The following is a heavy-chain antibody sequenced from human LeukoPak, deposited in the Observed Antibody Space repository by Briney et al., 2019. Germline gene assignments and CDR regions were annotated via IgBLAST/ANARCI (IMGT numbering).Heavy chain of an antibody. CDR3: ARELAVVVPAAIGWFDP. CDR1: GGSFSGYY. D-gene: IGHD2-2*02. V-gene: IGHV4-34*01. J-gene: IGHJ5*02. CDR2: INHSGST. Sequence: PSETLSLTCAVYGGSFSGYYWRWIRQPPGKGLEWIGEINHSGSTNYNPSLKSRVTISVDTSKNQFSLKLSSVTAADTAVYYCARELAVVVPAAIGWFDPWGQGTLVTVSS.